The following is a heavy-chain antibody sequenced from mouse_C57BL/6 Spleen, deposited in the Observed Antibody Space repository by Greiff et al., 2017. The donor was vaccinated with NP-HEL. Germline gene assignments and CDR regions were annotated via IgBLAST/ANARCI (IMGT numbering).Heavy chain of an antibody. CDR1: GYSFTSDY. Sequence: EVKLVESGPGLAKPSQTLSLTCSVTGYSFTSDYWHWIRKFPGNKLEYMGYISYSGSTYYNPSLKSRISITRDTSKNQYYLQLNSVTTEDTAKYDCSRWINTVVATGRYFDVWGTGTTVTVSS. V-gene: IGHV3-8*01. D-gene: IGHD1-1*01. CDR3: SRWINTVVATGRYFDV. CDR2: ISYSGST. J-gene: IGHJ1*03.